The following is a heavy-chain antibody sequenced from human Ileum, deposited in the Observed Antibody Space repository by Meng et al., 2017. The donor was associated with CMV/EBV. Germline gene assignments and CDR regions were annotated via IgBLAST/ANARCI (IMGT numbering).Heavy chain of an antibody. D-gene: IGHD3-3*01. V-gene: IGHV3-53*01. CDR3: GTVPFWGGPTDTF. CDR1: GITFGDSA. Sequence: GESLKISCTGSGITFGDSAMNWVRQAPGKGLEWVSVIYDGETTSYADSVKGRFSISRDKSKNTLYLQMNSLRVDDTAVYYCGTVPFWGGPTDTFWGQGTLVTVSS. CDR2: IYDGETT. J-gene: IGHJ4*02.